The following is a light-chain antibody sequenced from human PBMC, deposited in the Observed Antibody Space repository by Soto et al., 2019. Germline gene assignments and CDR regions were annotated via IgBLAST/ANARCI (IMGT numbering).Light chain of an antibody. CDR2: EVS. CDR1: SRDVGGYNS. V-gene: IGLV2-8*01. CDR3: SSYAGSNIVV. J-gene: IGLJ2*01. Sequence: QSALTQPPSASGSPGQSVTISCTGTSRDVGGYNSVSWYQQHPGKAPKLMIYEVSKRPSGVPDRFSGSKSGNTASLTVSGLQAEYEADYYCSSYAGSNIVVFGGGTKVTVL.